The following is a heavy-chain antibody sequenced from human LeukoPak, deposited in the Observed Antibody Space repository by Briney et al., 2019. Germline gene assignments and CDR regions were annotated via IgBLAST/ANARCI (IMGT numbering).Heavy chain of an antibody. CDR2: IIPIFGTA. CDR1: GGTFSSYA. D-gene: IGHD2-15*01. CDR3: VMGYCSGGSCATGYFQH. V-gene: IGHV1-69*01. Sequence: SVNVSCTASGGTFSSYAISWVRQAPGQGLEWMGGIIPIFGTANYAQKFQGRVTITADESTSTAYMELSSLRSEDTAVYYCVMGYCSGGSCATGYFQHWGQGTLVTVSS. J-gene: IGHJ1*01.